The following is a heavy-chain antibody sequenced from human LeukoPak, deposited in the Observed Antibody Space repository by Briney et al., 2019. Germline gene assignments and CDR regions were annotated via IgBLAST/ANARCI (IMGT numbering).Heavy chain of an antibody. CDR3: ARAKSNYYYYMDV. Sequence: PGGSLRLSCAASGFTFSIYSMNWVRQAPGKGLEWVSYISASGNTIDYADSVKGRFTISRDTAKNSLYLQMNSLRAEDTAVYYCARAKSNYYYYMDVWGTGTTVTVSS. CDR2: ISASGNTI. V-gene: IGHV3-48*01. CDR1: GFTFSIYS. J-gene: IGHJ6*03.